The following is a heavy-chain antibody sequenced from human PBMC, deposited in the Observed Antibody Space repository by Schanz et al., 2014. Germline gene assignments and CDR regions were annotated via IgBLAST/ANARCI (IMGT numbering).Heavy chain of an antibody. Sequence: QVQLVQSGAEVKKPGSSMKVSCTASGYTFTSYDINWVRQAPGQGLEWMGWINPNSGTTNYAQKFQGWVTMTRDTSISTAYMELSMLKSDDTAVYYCARAFGGYDPAGALDYWGQGTLVTVSS. D-gene: IGHD5-12*01. CDR1: GYTFTSYD. V-gene: IGHV1-2*04. J-gene: IGHJ4*02. CDR2: INPNSGTT. CDR3: ARAFGGYDPAGALDY.